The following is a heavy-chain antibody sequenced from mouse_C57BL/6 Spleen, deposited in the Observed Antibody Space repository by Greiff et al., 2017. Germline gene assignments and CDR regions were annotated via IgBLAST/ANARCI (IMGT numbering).Heavy chain of an antibody. CDR2: IYPGDGDT. V-gene: IGHV1-82*01. CDR3: ARVGYYDY. J-gene: IGHJ2*01. CDR1: GYAFSSSW. Sequence: VKLMESGPELVKPGASVKISCKASGYAFSSSWMNWVKQRPGKGLEWIGRIYPGDGDTNYNGKFKGKATLTADKSSSTAYMQLSSLTSEDSAVYVCARVGYYDYWGQGTTLTVSS.